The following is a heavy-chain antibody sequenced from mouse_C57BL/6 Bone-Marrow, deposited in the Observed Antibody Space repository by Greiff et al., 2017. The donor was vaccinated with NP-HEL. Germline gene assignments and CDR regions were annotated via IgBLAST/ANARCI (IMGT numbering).Heavy chain of an antibody. Sequence: QVQLKESGAELVKPGASVKMSCKASGYTFTSYWITWVKQRPGQGLEWIGDIYPGSGSTNYNEKFKSKATLTVDTSSSTAYMQLSSLTSEDSAVYYCARRDSSGYVKVWFAYWGQGTLVTVSA. D-gene: IGHD3-2*02. V-gene: IGHV1-55*01. CDR3: ARRDSSGYVKVWFAY. J-gene: IGHJ3*01. CDR2: IYPGSGST. CDR1: GYTFTSYW.